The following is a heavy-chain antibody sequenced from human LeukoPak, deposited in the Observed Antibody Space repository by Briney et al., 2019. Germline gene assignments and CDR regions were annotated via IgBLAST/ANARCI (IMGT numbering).Heavy chain of an antibody. Sequence: GGSLRLSCAVSGFIVSVSRNYMSWVRQAPGKGLEWVSVIYTGGSTFYADSVKGRFTISRDDSKNTLYLQMNSLRAEDTAVYYCARMGDSSGWYGDNWFDPWGQGTLVTVSS. D-gene: IGHD6-19*01. V-gene: IGHV3-53*01. J-gene: IGHJ5*02. CDR2: IYTGGST. CDR3: ARMGDSSGWYGDNWFDP. CDR1: GFIVSVSRNY.